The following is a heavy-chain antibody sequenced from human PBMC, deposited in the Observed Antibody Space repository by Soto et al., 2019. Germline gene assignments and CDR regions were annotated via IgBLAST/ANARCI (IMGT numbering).Heavy chain of an antibody. V-gene: IGHV3-53*04. J-gene: IGHJ6*02. CDR3: ARVPYGTGVDYYYGMDV. CDR1: GLTVSSNY. D-gene: IGHD4-17*01. CDR2: LYSGGDT. Sequence: EVQLEESGGGLVQPGGSLRLSCAVSGLTVSSNYMSWVRQAPGKGLEWVSVLYSGGDTYYADSVRGRFTISSHNSKNTLFLPMNSLRAEDTAVYYCARVPYGTGVDYYYGMDVWGQGTTVTVSS.